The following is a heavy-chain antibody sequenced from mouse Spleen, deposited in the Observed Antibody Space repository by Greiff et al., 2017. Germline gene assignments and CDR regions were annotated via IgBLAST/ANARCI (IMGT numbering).Heavy chain of an antibody. D-gene: IGHD1-1*01. CDR1: GFTFSDFY. Sequence: EVKVVESGGDLVQSGRSLRLSCVTSGFTFSDFYMEWVRQAPGKGLEWIAASRNKANDYTTEYSASVKGRFIVSRDTSQSILYLQMNALRAEDTAIYYCARDADYGSSFWYFDVWGAGTTVTVSS. CDR3: ARDADYGSSFWYFDV. CDR2: SRNKANDYTT. V-gene: IGHV7-1*01. J-gene: IGHJ1*01.